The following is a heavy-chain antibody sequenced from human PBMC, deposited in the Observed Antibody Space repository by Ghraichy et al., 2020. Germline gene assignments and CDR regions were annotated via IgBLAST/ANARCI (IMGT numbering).Heavy chain of an antibody. CDR1: GGSFSGYY. Sequence: SETLSLTCAVYGGSFSGYYWSWIRQPPGKGLEWIGEINHSGSTNYNPSLKSRVTISVDTSKNQFSLKLSSVTAADTTVYYCARGLVVGVLDYWGQGTLVTVSS. D-gene: IGHD2-8*02. CDR3: ARGLVVGVLDY. J-gene: IGHJ4*02. CDR2: INHSGST. V-gene: IGHV4-34*01.